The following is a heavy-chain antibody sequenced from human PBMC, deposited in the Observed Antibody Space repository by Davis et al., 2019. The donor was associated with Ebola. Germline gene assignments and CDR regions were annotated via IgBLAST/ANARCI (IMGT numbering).Heavy chain of an antibody. J-gene: IGHJ4*02. CDR3: VRDVAYSFDQ. V-gene: IGHV3-74*01. CDR2: ICSDGTNK. D-gene: IGHD4-11*01. CDR1: GFTFSRHC. Sequence: HTGGSLRLSCAASGFTFSRHCMHWVRQAPGKELVWVSRICSDGTNKAYADSVKGRFTISRDNAKNTLNLQMNSLGAEDTAVYYCVRDVAYSFDQWGQGTLVTVSS.